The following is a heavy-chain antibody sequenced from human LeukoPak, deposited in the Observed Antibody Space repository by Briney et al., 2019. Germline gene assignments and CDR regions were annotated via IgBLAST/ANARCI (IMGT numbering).Heavy chain of an antibody. J-gene: IGHJ4*02. D-gene: IGHD3-22*01. V-gene: IGHV4-4*02. CDR3: ARRAPQNYYD. CDR2: IYHSGSA. CDR1: GRPISNHNW. Sequence: KPSETVSLTCGVSGRPISNHNWRAWVRQTPGKGLEWIGEIYHSGSANYNPSLKSRVAISVDKPKNQFSLKLNSVTAADTAVYYCARRAPQNYYDWGQGTLVTVSS.